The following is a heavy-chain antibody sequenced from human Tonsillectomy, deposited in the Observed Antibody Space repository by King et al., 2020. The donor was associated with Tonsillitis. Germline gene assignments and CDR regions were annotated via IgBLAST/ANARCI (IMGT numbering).Heavy chain of an antibody. CDR1: GFPFDEYG. Sequence: VQLVESGGGLVQPGRSLRLSCVASGFPFDEYGMHWVRQAPGKGLEWVSGISWNGGSIGYADSVKGRFTISRDNAKKSLYLQMNSLRAEDTALYYCAKDSPNYCSGGSCYSWGYSCDNWGQGAPVTVSS. CDR2: ISWNGGSI. V-gene: IGHV3-9*01. J-gene: IGHJ4*02. D-gene: IGHD2-15*01. CDR3: AKDSPNYCSGGSCYSWGYSCDN.